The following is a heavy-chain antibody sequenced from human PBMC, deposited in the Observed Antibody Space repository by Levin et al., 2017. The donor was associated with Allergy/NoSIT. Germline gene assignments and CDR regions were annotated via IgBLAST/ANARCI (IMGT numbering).Heavy chain of an antibody. CDR3: ARDDGRGYCSGGSCYDAFDS. D-gene: IGHD2-15*01. CDR1: GFTFSSYA. J-gene: IGHJ3*02. V-gene: IGHV3-30-3*01. CDR2: ISYDGSNK. Sequence: SGGSLRLSCAASGFTFSSYAMHWVRQAPGKGLEWVAVISYDGSNKYYADSVKGRFTISRDNSKNTLYLQMNSLRAEDTAVYYCARDDGRGYCSGGSCYDAFDSWGQGTMVTVSS.